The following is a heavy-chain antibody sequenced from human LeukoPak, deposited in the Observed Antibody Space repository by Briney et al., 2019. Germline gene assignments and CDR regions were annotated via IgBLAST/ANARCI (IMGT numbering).Heavy chain of an antibody. D-gene: IGHD5-24*01. CDR3: VRNRDGYNSFDY. Sequence: PSETLSLTCAVSGGSVSSSNWWSWVRQHPGKGLEWIGYIYYSGSSYYNPSLRSRVTISVDTSKNHFSLKLSSVTAADTAVYYCVRNRDGYNSFDYWGQGTLVTVSS. V-gene: IGHV4-31*11. CDR2: IYYSGSS. J-gene: IGHJ4*02. CDR1: GGSVSSSNW.